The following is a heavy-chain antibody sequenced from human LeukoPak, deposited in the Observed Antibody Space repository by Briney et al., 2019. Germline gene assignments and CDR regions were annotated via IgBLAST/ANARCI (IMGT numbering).Heavy chain of an antibody. D-gene: IGHD3-22*01. CDR3: ASRLYYYDSSGSFDY. J-gene: IGHJ4*02. CDR2: IYTSGST. Sequence: SETLSLTCTVSGGSISSYYWSWIRQPAGKGLEWIGRIYTSGSTNYNPSLKSRVTMSVDTSKNQFSLKLSSVTAADTAVYYCASRLYYYDSSGSFDYWGQGTLVTVSS. V-gene: IGHV4-4*07. CDR1: GGSISSYY.